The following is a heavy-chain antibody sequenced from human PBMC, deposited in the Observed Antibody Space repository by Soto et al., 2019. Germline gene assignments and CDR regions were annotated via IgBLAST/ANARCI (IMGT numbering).Heavy chain of an antibody. V-gene: IGHV1-18*01. CDR3: ARSPGYSASWGYFYYGMKI. D-gene: IGHD6-13*01. CDR2: INTYHGNT. CDR1: GYTFTNYG. J-gene: IGHJ6*02. Sequence: QVQLVQSGAELKKPGASVKVSCKASGYTFTNYGISWVRQAPGQGLEWMGWINTYHGNTKYAQKLQGRVTMTKDTSTRTAYMELTSLRSDDTAVYDCARSPGYSASWGYFYYGMKIWGQGTTVIVSS.